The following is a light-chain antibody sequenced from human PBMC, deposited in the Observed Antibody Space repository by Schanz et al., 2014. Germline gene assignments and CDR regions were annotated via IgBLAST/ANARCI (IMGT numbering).Light chain of an antibody. Sequence: DIQMPQSPSSLSASVGDRVTITCRASQSISSWLAWYQQRPGKAPKLLIHHASTLESGVPSRFSGSGSGTEFTLTITSLQPDDFATYYCQQYDRYSTFGQGTKVEIK. CDR2: HAS. CDR1: QSISSW. V-gene: IGKV1-5*01. J-gene: IGKJ1*01. CDR3: QQYDRYST.